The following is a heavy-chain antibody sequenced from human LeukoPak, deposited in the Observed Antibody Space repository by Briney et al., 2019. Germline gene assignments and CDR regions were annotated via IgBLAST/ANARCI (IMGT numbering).Heavy chain of an antibody. CDR3: ARPIRDILTGYYVGYFDY. CDR2: ISAYNGNT. J-gene: IGHJ4*02. Sequence: ASVKVSCKASGYTFTSYGISWVRQAPGQELEWMGWISAYNGNTNYAQKLQGRVTMTTDTSTSTAYMELRSLRSDDTAVYYCARPIRDILTGYYVGYFDYWGQGTLVTVSS. V-gene: IGHV1-18*01. CDR1: GYTFTSYG. D-gene: IGHD3-9*01.